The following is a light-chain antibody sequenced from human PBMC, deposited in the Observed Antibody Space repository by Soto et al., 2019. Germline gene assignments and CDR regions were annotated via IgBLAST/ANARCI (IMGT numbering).Light chain of an antibody. J-gene: IGLJ3*02. CDR3: SSYTSSSTWV. CDR2: EVS. Sequence: QSVLTQPASLSGSPGQSITISCTGTTSDIGGHHYVSWYRQYPGNAPKLMIYEVSNRPSGVSNRFSGSKSDNTASLTISGLQAEDEADYYCSSYTSSSTWVFGGGTKVTVL. CDR1: TSDIGGHHY. V-gene: IGLV2-14*01.